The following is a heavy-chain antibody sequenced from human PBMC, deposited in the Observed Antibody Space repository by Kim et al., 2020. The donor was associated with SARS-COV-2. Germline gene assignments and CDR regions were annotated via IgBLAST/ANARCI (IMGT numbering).Heavy chain of an antibody. D-gene: IGHD6-19*01. Sequence: PSLKSRVTISVDTSKNQFSLKLSSVTAADTAVYYCAREGLAVAGNNWFDPWGQGTLVTVSS. J-gene: IGHJ5*02. V-gene: IGHV4-59*01. CDR3: AREGLAVAGNNWFDP.